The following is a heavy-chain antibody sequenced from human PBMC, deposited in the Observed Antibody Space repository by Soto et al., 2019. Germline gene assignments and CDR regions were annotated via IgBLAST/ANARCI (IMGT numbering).Heavy chain of an antibody. J-gene: IGHJ4*02. Sequence: GASVKVSCKASGYTFTSYGISWVRQAPGQGLEWMGWISAYNGNTNYAQKLQGRVTMTTDTSTSTAYMELRSLRSDDTAVYYCARGFREMTTVTTAFCPPFDYWGQGTLVTVSS. CDR2: ISAYNGNT. CDR3: ARGFREMTTVTTAFCPPFDY. CDR1: GYTFTSYG. D-gene: IGHD4-4*01. V-gene: IGHV1-18*01.